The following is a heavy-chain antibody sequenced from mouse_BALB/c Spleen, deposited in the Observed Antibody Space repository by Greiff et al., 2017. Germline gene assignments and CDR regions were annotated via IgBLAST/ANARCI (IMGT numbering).Heavy chain of an antibody. CDR1: GFSLTSYG. CDR3: ARSRHYGYAMDY. D-gene: IGHD1-1*01. Sequence: QGHVKQSGPGLVQPSQSLSITCTVSGFSLTSYGVHWVRQSPGKGLEWLGVIWSGGSTDYNAAFISRLSISKDNSKSQVFFKMNSLQANDTAIYYCARSRHYGYAMDYWGQGTSVTVAS. CDR2: IWSGGST. V-gene: IGHV2-2*02. J-gene: IGHJ4*01.